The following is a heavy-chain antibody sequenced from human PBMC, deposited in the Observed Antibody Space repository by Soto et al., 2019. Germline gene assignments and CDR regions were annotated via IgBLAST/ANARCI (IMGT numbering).Heavy chain of an antibody. CDR3: AKGSVGFDY. Sequence: VRFLRLSCAAPGVAFTSYAMTWVRQVPGEGLQWVSSISKSGDSTYYADSVKGRFTTSRDNSKNTLYLQMNSLRAEDTAIYYCAKGSVGFDYWGQGTLVTVSS. V-gene: IGHV3-23*01. CDR2: ISKSGDST. J-gene: IGHJ4*02. CDR1: GVAFTSYA.